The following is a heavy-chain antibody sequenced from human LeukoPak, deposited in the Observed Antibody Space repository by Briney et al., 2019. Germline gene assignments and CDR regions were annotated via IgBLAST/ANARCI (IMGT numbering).Heavy chain of an antibody. Sequence: GGSLRLSCAASGFTFSSYAMSWVRQAPGKGLEWVSAISGSGGSTYYADSVKGRFTISRDNSKNTLYLQMNNLRAEDTAIYYCAKDTHFGEGYFDYWGQGILVTVSS. CDR3: AKDTHFGEGYFDY. CDR1: GFTFSSYA. CDR2: ISGSGGST. D-gene: IGHD4-17*01. J-gene: IGHJ4*02. V-gene: IGHV3-23*01.